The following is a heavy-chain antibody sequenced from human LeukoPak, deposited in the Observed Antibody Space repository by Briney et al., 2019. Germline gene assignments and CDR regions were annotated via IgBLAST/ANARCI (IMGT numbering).Heavy chain of an antibody. Sequence: GASVKVSRKASGDTFSNYAFSWVRQAPGQGLEWVGGIIPIFGTASYAQKLQGRVTMTTDTSTSTAYMELRSLRSDDTAVYYCARHPYYDSSGYYWIFDYWGQGTLVTVSS. J-gene: IGHJ4*02. CDR1: GDTFSNYA. D-gene: IGHD3-22*01. CDR3: ARHPYYDSSGYYWIFDY. V-gene: IGHV1-69*05. CDR2: IIPIFGTA.